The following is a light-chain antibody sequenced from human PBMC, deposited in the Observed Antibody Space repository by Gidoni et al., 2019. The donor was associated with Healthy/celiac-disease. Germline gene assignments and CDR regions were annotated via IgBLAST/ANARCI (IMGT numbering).Light chain of an antibody. V-gene: IGKV3-20*01. CDR2: GAS. Sequence: EIGLTQYPGTLSLSPGERATLSCRASQSVSSSYLAWYQQTPGHAPRLLIYGASRSAAGIPDRFSGSGCGTDFTLTISRLEPEDFAVYYCQQYGSSPITFSQGTRLEIK. CDR3: QQYGSSPIT. CDR1: QSVSSSY. J-gene: IGKJ5*01.